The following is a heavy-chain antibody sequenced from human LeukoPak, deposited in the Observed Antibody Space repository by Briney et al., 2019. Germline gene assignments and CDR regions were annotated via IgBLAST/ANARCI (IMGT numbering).Heavy chain of an antibody. V-gene: IGHV4-34*01. CDR2: INHSGST. J-gene: IGHJ4*02. Sequence: PSETLSLTCAVYGGSFSGYYWSWIRQPPGKGLEWIGEINHSGSTNYNPSLKSRVTISVDTSKNQFSLKLSSVIAADTAVYYCARRVRIYYDSSGYYDYWGQGTLVTVSS. CDR3: ARRVRIYYDSSGYYDY. CDR1: GGSFSGYY. D-gene: IGHD3-22*01.